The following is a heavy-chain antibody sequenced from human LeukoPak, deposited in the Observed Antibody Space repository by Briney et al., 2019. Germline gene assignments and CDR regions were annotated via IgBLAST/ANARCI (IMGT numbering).Heavy chain of an antibody. CDR3: ARERVYGQDYYYYYMDV. V-gene: IGHV3-73*01. D-gene: IGHD2-8*01. CDR1: GFTFSGSA. CDR2: IRSKANSYAT. J-gene: IGHJ6*03. Sequence: GGSLRLSCAASGFTFSGSAMHWVRQASGKGLEWVGRIRSKANSYATVYAASVKGRFTISRDDSKNTAYLQMNSLRAEDTAVYYCARERVYGQDYYYYYMDVWGKGTTVTVSS.